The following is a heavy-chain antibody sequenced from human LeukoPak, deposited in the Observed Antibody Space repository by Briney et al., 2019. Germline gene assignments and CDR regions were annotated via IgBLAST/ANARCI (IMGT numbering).Heavy chain of an antibody. V-gene: IGHV1-2*02. Sequence: ASVRVSCKTSGYSFTDYYMHWVRQAPGQGLEWMGWINPNSGGTSSAQKFQGRVTMTRDTSITTVYMEMSWLTSDDTAIYYCARADRLHGGPYLIGPWGQGTLVTVSS. CDR2: INPNSGGT. D-gene: IGHD2-21*01. CDR3: ARADRLHGGPYLIGP. CDR1: GYSFTDYY. J-gene: IGHJ5*02.